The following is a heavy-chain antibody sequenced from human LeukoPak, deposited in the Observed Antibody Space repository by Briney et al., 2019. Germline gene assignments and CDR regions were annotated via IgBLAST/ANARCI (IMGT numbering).Heavy chain of an antibody. CDR1: GGSISSYY. V-gene: IGHV4-59*07. CDR2: IYYSGST. D-gene: IGHD2-15*01. J-gene: IGHJ6*02. Sequence: PSDALSLTCTVSGGSISSYYWSWIRQPPGQGLEWMGYIYYSGSTNYNPSLKSRVTISVDTSKNQFSLKLSSVTAADTAVYYCASGVVVVAGYYGMDVWGQGTTVTVSS. CDR3: ASGVVVVAGYYGMDV.